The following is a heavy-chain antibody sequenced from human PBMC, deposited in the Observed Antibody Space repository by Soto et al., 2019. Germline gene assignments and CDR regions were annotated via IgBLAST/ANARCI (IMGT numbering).Heavy chain of an antibody. CDR2: MNPNSGNT. Sequence: ASVKVSCKASGYTFTSYDINWVRQATGQGLEWMGWMNPNSGNTGYAQKFQGRVTMTRNTSISTAYMELSSLRSEDTAVYYCARLGIGYCSSTSCPTNWFDPWGQGTLVTVSS. CDR1: GYTFTSYD. J-gene: IGHJ5*02. V-gene: IGHV1-8*01. D-gene: IGHD2-2*01. CDR3: ARLGIGYCSSTSCPTNWFDP.